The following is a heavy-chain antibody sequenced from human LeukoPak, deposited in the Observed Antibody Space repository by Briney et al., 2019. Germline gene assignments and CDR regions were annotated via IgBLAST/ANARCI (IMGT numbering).Heavy chain of an antibody. CDR2: IYYSGST. J-gene: IGHJ1*01. V-gene: IGHV4-59*01. D-gene: IGHD3-22*01. CDR3: ARVHDSSGYYFFQH. Sequence: SETLSLTCTVSGGSIGSYYWSWIRQPPGKGLEWIGYIYYSGSTNYNPSLKSRVTISVDTSKNQFSLKLSSVTAADTAVYYCARVHDSSGYYFFQHWGQGTLVTVSS. CDR1: GGSIGSYY.